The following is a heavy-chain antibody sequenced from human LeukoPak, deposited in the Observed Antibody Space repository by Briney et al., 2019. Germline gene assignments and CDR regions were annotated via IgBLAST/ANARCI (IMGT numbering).Heavy chain of an antibody. D-gene: IGHD3-22*01. J-gene: IGHJ5*01. V-gene: IGHV1-2*06. Sequence: ASVKVSCKAAGYTFTRYYMHWVRQAPGQGLEWMGRINPNSGGTNYAQKFQRRVTMTRDTYISTAYMELSRLRSDDTAVYYCARSLPDHYYDSSGYYGWFDSWGQGTLVTVSS. CDR2: INPNSGGT. CDR3: ARSLPDHYYDSSGYYGWFDS. CDR1: GYTFTRYY.